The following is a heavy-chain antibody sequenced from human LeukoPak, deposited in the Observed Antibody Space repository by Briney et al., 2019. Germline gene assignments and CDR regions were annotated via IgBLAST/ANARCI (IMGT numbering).Heavy chain of an antibody. V-gene: IGHV4-31*03. Sequence: SETLSLTCTVSGGSISSGGYYWSWIRQHPGKGLEWIGYIYYSGSTYYNPSLKSRVTISVDTSKNQFSLKLSSVTAADTAVYYCAREGYNSDEDVDWGQGTLVTVSS. D-gene: IGHD5-24*01. CDR3: AREGYNSDEDVD. CDR1: GGSISSGGYY. J-gene: IGHJ4*02. CDR2: IYYSGST.